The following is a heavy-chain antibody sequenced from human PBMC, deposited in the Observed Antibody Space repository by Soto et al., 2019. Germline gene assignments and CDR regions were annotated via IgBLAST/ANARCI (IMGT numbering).Heavy chain of an antibody. D-gene: IGHD1-1*01. CDR2: LSYDGNNK. J-gene: IGHJ6*02. CDR3: AKDRLEERSCFYFFALDV. Sequence: QVQLVESGGGVVQPGRSLRLSCEASGFPFSTYGMHWVRQAPGKGLEWVAVLSYDGNNKYYADSVKGRFTISRDNSKNTLSLQLNSLRADDTAVYHCAKDRLEERSCFYFFALDVWGQGTTVIVSS. CDR1: GFPFSTYG. V-gene: IGHV3-30*18.